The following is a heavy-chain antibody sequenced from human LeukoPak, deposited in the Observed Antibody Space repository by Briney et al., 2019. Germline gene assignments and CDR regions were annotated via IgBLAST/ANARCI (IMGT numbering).Heavy chain of an antibody. J-gene: IGHJ5*02. D-gene: IGHD4-17*01. Sequence: GASVKVSCKASGYTFTSYAMNWVRQAPGQGLEWMGWINTNTGNPTYAQGFTGRFVFSLDTSVSTAYLQISSLKAEDTAVYYCARSNKMTTVTTIVVFDPWGQGTLVTVSS. CDR1: GYTFTSYA. CDR2: INTNTGNP. V-gene: IGHV7-4-1*02. CDR3: ARSNKMTTVTTIVVFDP.